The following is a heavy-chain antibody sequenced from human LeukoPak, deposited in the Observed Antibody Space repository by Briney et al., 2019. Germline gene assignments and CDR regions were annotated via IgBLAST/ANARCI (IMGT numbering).Heavy chain of an antibody. CDR1: GYTFTSYD. CDR3: AASPLAGYYYDSSGYRPYSYYMDA. J-gene: IGHJ6*03. CDR2: MNPNRGKT. V-gene: IGHV1-8*01. D-gene: IGHD3-22*01. Sequence: SVTVSFQASGYTFTSYDMNWVRPATGQGLEWMGWMNPNRGKTAYAQKFQGRATLPRNTPINKAYMELSRLAYEATAVYFFAASPLAGYYYDSSGYRPYSYYMDATGKGTTVT.